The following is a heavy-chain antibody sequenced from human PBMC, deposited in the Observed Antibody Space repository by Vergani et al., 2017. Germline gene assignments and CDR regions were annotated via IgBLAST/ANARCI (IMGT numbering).Heavy chain of an antibody. V-gene: IGHV3-21*01. CDR1: GFTFSSYS. J-gene: IGHJ4*02. Sequence: EVQLVESGGGLVKPGGSLRLSCAASGFTFSSYSMNWVRQAPGKGLEWVSSISSSSSYIYYADSVKGRFTSSRDNAKNSLYLQMNSLRAEDTAVYYCARDLFYYDSSVYYSGFFDYWGQGTLVTDSS. CDR2: ISSSSSYI. D-gene: IGHD3-22*01. CDR3: ARDLFYYDSSVYYSGFFDY.